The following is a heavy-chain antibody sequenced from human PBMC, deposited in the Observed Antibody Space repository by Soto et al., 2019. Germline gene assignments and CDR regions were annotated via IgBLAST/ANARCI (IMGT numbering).Heavy chain of an antibody. D-gene: IGHD1-26*01. V-gene: IGHV4-34*01. CDR1: GKSLSGYY. Sequence: SETLSLTCAVYGKSLSGYYWSWIRQPPGKALEWIGEINHSGNTNYNPSLKSRVTISVDTSKNQLFLNLSSVTAADAAMYYCARHHVRGRTIAGAAEFWGQGTLVTVSS. CDR2: INHSGNT. J-gene: IGHJ4*02. CDR3: ARHHVRGRTIAGAAEF.